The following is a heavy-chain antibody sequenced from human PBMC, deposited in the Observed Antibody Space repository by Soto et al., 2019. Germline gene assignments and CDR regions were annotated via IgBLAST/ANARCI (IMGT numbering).Heavy chain of an antibody. D-gene: IGHD6-13*01. CDR3: AKNGLAAATSNWFDP. Sequence: EVQLLESGGGLVQPGGSLRLSCTGSGFTFSSYAMNWVRQAPGKGLECVSTISGSGGTTYYADSVKGRFTTSKDNSKNTLYLQMSSLRAEDTAVYSCAKNGLAAATSNWFDPWGQGTLVTVSS. J-gene: IGHJ5*02. CDR2: ISGSGGTT. CDR1: GFTFSSYA. V-gene: IGHV3-23*01.